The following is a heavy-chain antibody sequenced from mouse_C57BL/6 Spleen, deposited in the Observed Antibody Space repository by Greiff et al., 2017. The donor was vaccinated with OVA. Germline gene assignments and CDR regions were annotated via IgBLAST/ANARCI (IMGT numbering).Heavy chain of an antibody. V-gene: IGHV1-22*01. J-gene: IGHJ2*01. D-gene: IGHD1-1*01. CDR2: INPNNGGT. CDR3: ARWGYYGTDY. Sequence: EVKLMESGPELVKPGASVKMSCKASGYTFTDYYMHWVKQSHGKSLEWIGYINPNNGGTTYNQKFKGKATLTVYKSSSTAYMELRSLTSEDSAVYYCARWGYYGTDYWGQGTTLTVSS. CDR1: GYTFTDYY.